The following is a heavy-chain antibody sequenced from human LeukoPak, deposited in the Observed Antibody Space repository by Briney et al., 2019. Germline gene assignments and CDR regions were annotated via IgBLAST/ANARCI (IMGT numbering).Heavy chain of an antibody. CDR1: GFAFSAYW. Sequence: GGSLRLSCAASGFAFSAYWMHWVRQDPGKGLEWVARINEDATTISYADSVKGRFIISRDNSKKSLYLQMNNLRAEDTAVYYCERDLVFVWTPGDDFDFWGQGTLVTVSS. D-gene: IGHD3-16*01. V-gene: IGHV3-74*01. CDR2: INEDATTI. CDR3: ERDLVFVWTPGDDFDF. J-gene: IGHJ4*02.